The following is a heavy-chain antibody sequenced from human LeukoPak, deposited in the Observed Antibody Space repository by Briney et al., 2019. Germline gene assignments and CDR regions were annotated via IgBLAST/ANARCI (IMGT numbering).Heavy chain of an antibody. CDR3: ATDTFEY. Sequence: SVKVSCKASGGTFSSYAISWVRQAPGQGLEWMGGIIPIFGTANYAQKFQGRLTMTEDTSADTVYMELSSLRSEDTAVYYCATDTFEYWGQGTQVTVSS. CDR1: GGTFSSYA. CDR2: IIPIFGTA. J-gene: IGHJ4*02. V-gene: IGHV1-69*06.